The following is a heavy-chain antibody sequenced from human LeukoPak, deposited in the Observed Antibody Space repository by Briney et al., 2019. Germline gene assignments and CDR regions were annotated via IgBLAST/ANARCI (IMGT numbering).Heavy chain of an antibody. CDR1: GGSISNYY. D-gene: IGHD3-10*01. Sequence: PSETLSLTCTVSGGSISNYYWSWIRQPPGKGLEWIGYIYYSGSTNYNPSLKSRVTISLDTSKIQFSLKLNSVTAADTAVYYCARSELLWFGGVNSGFDYWGQGTLVTVSS. CDR2: IYYSGST. J-gene: IGHJ4*02. CDR3: ARSELLWFGGVNSGFDY. V-gene: IGHV4-59*01.